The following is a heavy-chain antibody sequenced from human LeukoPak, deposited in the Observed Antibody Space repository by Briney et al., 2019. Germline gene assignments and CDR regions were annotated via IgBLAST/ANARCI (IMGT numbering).Heavy chain of an antibody. D-gene: IGHD3-10*01. CDR2: ISYDGSNK. Sequence: GRSLRLSCAASGFTFSSYGMHWVRQAPGKGLEWVAVISYDGSNKYYADSVKGRLTISRDNSKNTLYLQMNSLRAEDTAVYYCAKDPYYYGSGSYGPDYWGQGTLVTVSS. CDR1: GFTFSSYG. J-gene: IGHJ4*02. CDR3: AKDPYYYGSGSYGPDY. V-gene: IGHV3-30*18.